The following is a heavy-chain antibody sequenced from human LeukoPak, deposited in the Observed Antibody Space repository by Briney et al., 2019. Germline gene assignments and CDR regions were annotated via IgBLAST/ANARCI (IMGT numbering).Heavy chain of an antibody. V-gene: IGHV1-69*05. D-gene: IGHD3-10*01. CDR2: IIPIFGTA. Sequence: SVKVSCKASGGTFSSYAISWVRQAPGQGLEWMGGIIPIFGTANYAQKFQGRVTITTDESTSTAYMELSSLRSEDTAVYYCARGESDYGSERYYYYMDVWGKGTTATVSS. CDR1: GGTFSSYA. J-gene: IGHJ6*03. CDR3: ARGESDYGSERYYYYMDV.